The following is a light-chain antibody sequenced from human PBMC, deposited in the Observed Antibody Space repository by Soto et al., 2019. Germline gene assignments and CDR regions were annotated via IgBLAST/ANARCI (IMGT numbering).Light chain of an antibody. CDR1: SSDIGASNF. Sequence: QSVLTQPPSVSGSPGQAITVSCTGTSSDIGASNFVSWYQHLPGRAPKVIIFEATNRPSGVSDRFSGSKSGNTASMTISGLQAEDEANYYCCSYAGNNIFVFGTGTKVTV. J-gene: IGLJ1*01. CDR3: CSYAGNNIFV. V-gene: IGLV2-23*01. CDR2: EAT.